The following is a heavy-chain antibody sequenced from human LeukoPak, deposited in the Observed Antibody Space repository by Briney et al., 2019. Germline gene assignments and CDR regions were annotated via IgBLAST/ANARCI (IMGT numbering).Heavy chain of an antibody. CDR3: AREGFGTVPAAIHPPYYYYYMDV. CDR1: GYTFTSYG. V-gene: IGHV1-18*01. J-gene: IGHJ6*03. D-gene: IGHD2-2*02. CDR2: ISAYNGNT. Sequence: ASVKVSCKASGYTFTSYGISWVRQAPGQGLEWMGWISAYNGNTNYAQKLQGRVTMTTDTSTSTAYMELRSLRSDDTAVYYCAREGFGTVPAAIHPPYYYYYMDVWGKGTTVTVSS.